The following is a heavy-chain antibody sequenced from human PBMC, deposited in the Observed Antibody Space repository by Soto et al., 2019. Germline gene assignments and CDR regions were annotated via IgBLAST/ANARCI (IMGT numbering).Heavy chain of an antibody. D-gene: IGHD2-2*01. CDR3: ARGVQPSYYFDY. CDR1: GGTFSSYA. Sequence: ASVKVSCKASGGTFSSYAISWVRQAPGQGLEWMGGIIPIFGTANYAQKFQGRITITADKSTSTAYMELSSLRSEDTAVYYCARGVQPSYYFDYWGQGTLVTVSS. V-gene: IGHV1-69*06. CDR2: IIPIFGTA. J-gene: IGHJ4*02.